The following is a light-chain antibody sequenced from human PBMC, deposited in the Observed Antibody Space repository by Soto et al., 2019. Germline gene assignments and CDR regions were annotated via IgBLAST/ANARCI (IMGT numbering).Light chain of an antibody. CDR1: QSVDND. Sequence: EIVMTQSPAPLSVSPGDRATLSCRASQSVDNDLAWYQQKPGQPPRLLIYDASTRATGIPARFSGSQSGTEFTLTISSLLSEDFAVYFCQQYNNWPLTFGGGTKVETK. V-gene: IGKV3D-15*01. CDR2: DAS. CDR3: QQYNNWPLT. J-gene: IGKJ4*01.